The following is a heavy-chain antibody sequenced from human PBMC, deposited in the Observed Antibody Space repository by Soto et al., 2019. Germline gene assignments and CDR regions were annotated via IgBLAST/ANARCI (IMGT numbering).Heavy chain of an antibody. Sequence: QLQLQESGPGLVKPSETLSLTCTVSGGSISSSSYYWGWIRQPPGQGLEWIGSIYYSGSTYYNPSLKSRVTISVDTSKNHFSLKLSSVTAADTAVYYCATQEVGGSYVYTFDPWGQGTLVTVSS. CDR2: IYYSGST. CDR3: ATQEVGGSYVYTFDP. J-gene: IGHJ5*02. CDR1: GGSISSSSYY. D-gene: IGHD1-26*01. V-gene: IGHV4-39*02.